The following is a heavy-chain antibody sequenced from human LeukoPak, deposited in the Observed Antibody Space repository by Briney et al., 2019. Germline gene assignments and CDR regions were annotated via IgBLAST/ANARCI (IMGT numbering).Heavy chain of an antibody. Sequence: GGSLRLSCAASGFTVSSNFMSWVRQVPGKGLEWVSAIYSGGTTHYAESVKGRFTISRDNSKNTLYLQMNSLRVEDTAVYYCATEKIPDEHRGAFDVWGQGTVVTVSS. CDR3: ATEKIPDEHRGAFDV. CDR2: IYSGGTT. V-gene: IGHV3-53*01. D-gene: IGHD2-21*01. J-gene: IGHJ3*01. CDR1: GFTVSSNF.